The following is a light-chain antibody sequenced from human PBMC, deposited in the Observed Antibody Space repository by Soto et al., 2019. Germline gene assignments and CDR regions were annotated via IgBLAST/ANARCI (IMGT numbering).Light chain of an antibody. CDR3: QQYSHYSRT. J-gene: IGKJ1*01. CDR2: RTS. CDR1: QSVDHW. Sequence: DIQLTQSPSTLSASIGDRVTITCRASQSVDHWLAWYQQKPGEAPNLLISRTSTLQSGVPSRFSGSGSGTEVTINIGCLQPDDFATYYCQQYSHYSRTFGQGTKVEI. V-gene: IGKV1-5*03.